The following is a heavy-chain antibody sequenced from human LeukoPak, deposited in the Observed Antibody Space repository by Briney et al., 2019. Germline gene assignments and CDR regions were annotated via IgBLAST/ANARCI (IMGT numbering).Heavy chain of an antibody. J-gene: IGHJ6*03. CDR3: AKDGSYYYYYYMDV. CDR1: GFTFSSYW. V-gene: IGHV3-74*01. D-gene: IGHD1-1*01. CDR2: INSDGSST. Sequence: TGGSLRLSCAASGFTFSSYWMHWVRQAPGKGLVWVSRINSDGSSTSYADSVKGRFTISRDNSKNTLYLQMNSLRAEDTAVYYCAKDGSYYYYYYMDVWGKGTTVTVSS.